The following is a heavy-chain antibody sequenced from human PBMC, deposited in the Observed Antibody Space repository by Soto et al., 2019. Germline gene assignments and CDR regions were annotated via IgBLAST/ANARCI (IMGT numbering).Heavy chain of an antibody. J-gene: IGHJ5*02. CDR2: IIPIFGTA. CDR3: ARDYCSSTSCYQVMSWFDP. Sequence: SVKVSCKASGGTFSSYAISWVRQAPGRGLEWMGGIIPIFGTANYAQKFQGRVTITADESTSTAYMELSSLRSEDTAAYYCARDYCSSTSCYQVMSWFDPWGQGTLVTVSS. D-gene: IGHD2-2*01. V-gene: IGHV1-69*13. CDR1: GGTFSSYA.